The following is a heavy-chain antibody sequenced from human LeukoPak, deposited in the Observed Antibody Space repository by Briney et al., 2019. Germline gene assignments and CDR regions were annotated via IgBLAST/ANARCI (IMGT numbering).Heavy chain of an antibody. CDR2: IYTSGST. CDR1: GGSISSSSYY. CDR3: ARVRSETRTTFPISGYYYYMDV. J-gene: IGHJ6*03. V-gene: IGHV4-61*02. Sequence: SETLSLTCSVSGGSISSSSYYWTWIRQPAGKGLEWIGRIYTSGSTNYNPSLKSRVTISVDTSKNQFSLKLSSVTAADTAVYYCARVRSETRTTFPISGYYYYMDVWGKGTTVTISS. D-gene: IGHD1-1*01.